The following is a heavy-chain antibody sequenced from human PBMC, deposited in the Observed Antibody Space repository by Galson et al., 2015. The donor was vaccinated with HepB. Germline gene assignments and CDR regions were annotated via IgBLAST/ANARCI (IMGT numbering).Heavy chain of an antibody. CDR2: IWYDGRNK. D-gene: IGHD6-19*01. V-gene: IGHV3-33*08. CDR1: GFTFSSYA. J-gene: IGHJ6*02. CDR3: ARSIAVAGLRYGMDV. Sequence: SLRLSCAASGFTFSSYAMHWVRQAPGKGLEWVAVIWYDGRNKYYADSVKGRFTISRDNSKNTLYLQMNSLRAEDTAVYYCARSIAVAGLRYGMDVWGQGTTVTVSS.